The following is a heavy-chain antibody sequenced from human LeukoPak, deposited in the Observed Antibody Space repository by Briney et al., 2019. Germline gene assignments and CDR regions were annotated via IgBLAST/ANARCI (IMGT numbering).Heavy chain of an antibody. CDR1: GFTFSSYE. J-gene: IGHJ3*02. D-gene: IGHD1-26*01. CDR3: ASCGSYYHDAFDI. Sequence: PGGSLRLSCAASGFTFSSYEMNWVRQAPGKGLEWVSYISSSGSTIYYADSVKGRFTISRDNAKNSLYLQMNSLRAEDTAVYYCASCGSYYHDAFDIWGQGTMVTVSS. V-gene: IGHV3-48*03. CDR2: ISSSGSTI.